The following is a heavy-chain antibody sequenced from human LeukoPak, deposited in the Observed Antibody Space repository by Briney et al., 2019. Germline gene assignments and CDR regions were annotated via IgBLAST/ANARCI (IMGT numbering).Heavy chain of an antibody. Sequence: SETLSLTCTVSGGSIRSYWSWIRQPAGKGLEWIGRIYGSGSTDYNPSLKSRVTMSIDTSKNQFSLNLISVTAADTAVYYCARAGYSYGYVDYWGQGTLVTVSS. CDR3: ARAGYSYGYVDY. J-gene: IGHJ4*02. CDR1: GGSIRSY. V-gene: IGHV4-4*07. D-gene: IGHD5-18*01. CDR2: IYGSGST.